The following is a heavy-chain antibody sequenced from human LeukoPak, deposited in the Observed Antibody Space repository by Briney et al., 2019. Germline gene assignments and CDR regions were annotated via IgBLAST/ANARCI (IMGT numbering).Heavy chain of an antibody. CDR3: ARRIGTASDY. Sequence: PGGSLRLTCAASGFTFSDHYMDWVRQAPGKGLEWLGRSRNKADSYTTEYAASVQGRFTISRDVSKNSLFLQMDFLETEDTAVYYCARRIGTASDYWGQGTLVTVSS. CDR1: GFTFSDHY. CDR2: SRNKADSYTT. V-gene: IGHV3-72*01. D-gene: IGHD1-1*01. J-gene: IGHJ4*02.